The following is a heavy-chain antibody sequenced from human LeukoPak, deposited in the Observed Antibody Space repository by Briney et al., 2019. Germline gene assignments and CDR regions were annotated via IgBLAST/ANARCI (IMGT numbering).Heavy chain of an antibody. CDR3: ARRHLSARAFDI. Sequence: GESLKISCKGSRYSFTTYWIGWVRQMPGKGLEWMGIIYPRDSDTRYSPSFQGKVTISADRSITTAYLQWSSLKASDTAIYYCARRHLSARAFDIWGQGTMITVSS. CDR2: IYPRDSDT. V-gene: IGHV5-51*01. D-gene: IGHD3-16*01. J-gene: IGHJ3*02. CDR1: RYSFTTYW.